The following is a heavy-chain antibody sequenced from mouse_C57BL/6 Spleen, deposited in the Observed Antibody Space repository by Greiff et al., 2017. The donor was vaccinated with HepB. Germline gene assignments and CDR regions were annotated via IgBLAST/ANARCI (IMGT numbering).Heavy chain of an antibody. J-gene: IGHJ1*03. V-gene: IGHV5-17*01. Sequence: VKLMESGGGLVKPGGSLKLSCAASGFTFSDYGMHWVRQAPEKGLEWVAYISSGSSTIYYADTVKGRFTISRDNAKNTLFLQMTSLRSEDTAMYYCAPTVVARYWYFDVWGTGTTVTVSS. D-gene: IGHD1-1*01. CDR2: ISSGSSTI. CDR3: APTVVARYWYFDV. CDR1: GFTFSDYG.